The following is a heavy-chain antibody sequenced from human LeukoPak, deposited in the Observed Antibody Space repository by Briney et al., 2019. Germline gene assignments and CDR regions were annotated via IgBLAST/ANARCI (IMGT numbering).Heavy chain of an antibody. CDR1: GFTFSSYG. CDR2: ISGSGGST. Sequence: GGSLRLSCAASGFTFSSYGMSWVRQAPGKGLEWVSAISGSGGSTYYADSVKGRFTISRDNAKNSLYLQMNSLRAEDTAVYYCATHYDYVWGSYRSAGYWGQGTLVTVSS. D-gene: IGHD3-16*02. V-gene: IGHV3-23*01. CDR3: ATHYDYVWGSYRSAGY. J-gene: IGHJ4*02.